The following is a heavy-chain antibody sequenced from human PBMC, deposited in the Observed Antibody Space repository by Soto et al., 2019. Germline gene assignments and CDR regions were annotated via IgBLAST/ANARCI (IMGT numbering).Heavy chain of an antibody. CDR2: IYPGDSDT. CDR1: GYSFTSYW. V-gene: IGHV5-51*01. J-gene: IGHJ6*04. CDR3: ARQGTIMITFGGVKKAWDV. Sequence: GESLKISCKGSGYSFTSYWIGWVGQMPGKGLEWMGIIYPGDSDTRYSPSFQGQVTISADKSISTAYLQWSSLKASDTAMYYCARQGTIMITFGGVKKAWDVWGKGTTVTVSS. D-gene: IGHD3-16*01.